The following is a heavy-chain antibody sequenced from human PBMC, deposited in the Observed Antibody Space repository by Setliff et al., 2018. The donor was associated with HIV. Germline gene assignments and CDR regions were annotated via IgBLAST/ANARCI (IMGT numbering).Heavy chain of an antibody. CDR2: VYHSGSS. Sequence: SETLSLTCAVYGGSFSGYSWSWIRQPPGKGPEWIGEVYHSGSSNYNPPLKSRVTISVDTSKKQFSLKLSSVTAADTAVYHCARVADSSGYYHLDYWGQGTLVTVSS. J-gene: IGHJ4*02. CDR1: GGSFSGYS. CDR3: ARVADSSGYYHLDY. V-gene: IGHV4-34*01. D-gene: IGHD3-22*01.